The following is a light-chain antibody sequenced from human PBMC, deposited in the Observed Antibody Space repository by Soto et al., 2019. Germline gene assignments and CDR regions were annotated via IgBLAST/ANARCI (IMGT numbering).Light chain of an antibody. CDR1: QSLVHSNGNNY. J-gene: IGKJ4*01. CDR3: MRALSTPS. Sequence: DIVMTQSPLSLPVSPGEPASISCRSSQSLVHSNGNNYLDWYLQKPGQSPQLLIYLGSNRASGVPDSFSGSGSVTDFTLKISRVEADDVGSYFCMRALSTPSFGGGTKVEIK. V-gene: IGKV2-28*01. CDR2: LGS.